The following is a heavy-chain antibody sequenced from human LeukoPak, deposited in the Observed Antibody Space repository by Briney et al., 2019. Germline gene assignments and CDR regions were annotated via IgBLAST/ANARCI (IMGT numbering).Heavy chain of an antibody. J-gene: IGHJ4*02. CDR2: IRTDGSDK. D-gene: IGHD5-18*01. CDR3: SRLPNNKVDY. V-gene: IGHV3-30*02. CDR1: GFTFSRSG. Sequence: GGSLRLSCVASGFTFSRSGMHWVRQAPGKGLEWVAFIRTDGSDKYYADSVKGRFTISRDNSKNTLYLQMNSLRAEDTAVYYCSRLPNNKVDYWGQGTLVTVSS.